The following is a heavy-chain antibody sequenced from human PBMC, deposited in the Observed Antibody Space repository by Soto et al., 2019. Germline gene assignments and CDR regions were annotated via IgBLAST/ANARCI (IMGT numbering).Heavy chain of an antibody. V-gene: IGHV4-34*01. D-gene: IGHD3-3*01. CDR3: ARGGRFLEWLPGSGEAYYGMDV. CDR2: INHSGST. CDR1: GGSFSGYY. J-gene: IGHJ6*02. Sequence: PLETLSLTCAVYGGSFSGYYWSWIRQPPGKGLEWIGEINHSGSTNYNPSLKSRVTISVDTSKNQFSLKLSSVTAADTAVYYCARGGRFLEWLPGSGEAYYGMDVWGQGTTVTVSS.